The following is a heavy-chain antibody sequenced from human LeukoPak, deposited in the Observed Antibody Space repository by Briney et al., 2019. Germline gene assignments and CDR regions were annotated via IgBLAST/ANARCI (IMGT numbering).Heavy chain of an antibody. D-gene: IGHD5-18*01. V-gene: IGHV4-4*07. Sequence: PSETLSLTCTVSGGSISSYCWSWIRQPAGKGLEWIGRIYTSGSTNYNPSLKSRVTISIDTSKNQFSLKLNSVTAADTAVYYCARDRGYSYAFDYWGQGTLVTVSS. CDR3: ARDRGYSYAFDY. J-gene: IGHJ4*02. CDR2: IYTSGST. CDR1: GGSISSYC.